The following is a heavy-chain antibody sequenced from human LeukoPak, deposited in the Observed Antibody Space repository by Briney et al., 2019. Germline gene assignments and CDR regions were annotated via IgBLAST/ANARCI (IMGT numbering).Heavy chain of an antibody. CDR3: ATPHGVYFDY. CDR1: VYTLTELS. CDR2: FDPEDGET. D-gene: IGHD3-10*01. Sequence: GASVKLSCKFSVYTLTELSMHWVRQAPGKGLEWMGGFDPEDGETIYAQKFQGRVTITDDTSTDTAYMELSSLRAEDTAVYYCATPHGVYFDYWGQGTLVTVSS. V-gene: IGHV1-24*01. J-gene: IGHJ4*02.